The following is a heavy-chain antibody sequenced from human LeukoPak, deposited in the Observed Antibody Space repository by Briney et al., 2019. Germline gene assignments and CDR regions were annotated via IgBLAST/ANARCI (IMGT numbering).Heavy chain of an antibody. V-gene: IGHV3-74*01. CDR2: INTDESST. D-gene: IGHD2-15*01. J-gene: IGHJ4*02. CDR1: GFTFSSYW. Sequence: QTGGSLRLSCAASGFTFSSYWMHWVRQAPGKGLVWVSRINTDESSTSYADSVKGRFTISRDNAKNTLYLQMNSLRAEDTAVYYCASGGLIYYFDYWGQGTLVTVSS. CDR3: ASGGLIYYFDY.